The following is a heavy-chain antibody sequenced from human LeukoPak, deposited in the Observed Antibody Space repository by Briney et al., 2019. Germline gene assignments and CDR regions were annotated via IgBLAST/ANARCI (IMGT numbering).Heavy chain of an antibody. CDR2: IYHSGST. CDR1: GGSISSGGYY. CDR3: ARQLCGGDCYPHFDY. J-gene: IGHJ4*02. V-gene: IGHV4-30-2*01. Sequence: ASETLSLTCTVSGGSISSGGYYWSWIRQPPGKGLEWIGYIYHSGSTYYNPSLKSRVTISVDRSKNQFSLKLSSVTAADTAVYYCARQLCGGDCYPHFDYWGQGTLVTVSS. D-gene: IGHD2-21*01.